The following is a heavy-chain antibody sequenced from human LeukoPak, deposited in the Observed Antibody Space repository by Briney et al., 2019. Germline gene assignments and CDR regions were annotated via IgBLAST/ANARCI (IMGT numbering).Heavy chain of an antibody. CDR1: GGSISSYY. J-gene: IGHJ2*01. CDR2: FYTSATP. D-gene: IGHD5-18*01. Sequence: PSETLSLTCTVSGGSISSYYWSWIRQPAGKGLEWIGRFYTSATPNYNPSLKSRVTISVDTSRNQFSLKLSSVTAADTAVYYCARDRAMVADWYFDLWGRGTLVTVSS. V-gene: IGHV4-4*07. CDR3: ARDRAMVADWYFDL.